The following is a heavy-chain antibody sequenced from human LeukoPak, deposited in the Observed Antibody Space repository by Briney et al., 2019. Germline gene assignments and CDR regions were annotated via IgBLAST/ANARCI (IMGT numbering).Heavy chain of an antibody. D-gene: IGHD6-6*01. V-gene: IGHV3-33*08. J-gene: IGHJ5*02. Sequence: PGRSLRLFCAASGLTFSRYCMHWVRQAPAKGLEWVAAIWYDGSHEYYADSVKDRFHISRDISQNTLYLQMNSVRCEDTAVLYWARDTSRYSSSHHDPWGQGTLVTVSS. CDR1: GLTFSRYC. CDR2: IWYDGSHE. CDR3: ARDTSRYSSSHHDP.